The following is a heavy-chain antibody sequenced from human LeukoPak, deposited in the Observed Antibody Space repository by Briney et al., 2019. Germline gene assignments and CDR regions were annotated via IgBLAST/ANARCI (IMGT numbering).Heavy chain of an antibody. D-gene: IGHD5-18*01. CDR3: ARIPSSVDTAMGDRDY. V-gene: IGHV1-46*01. CDR2: INPSGGST. J-gene: IGHJ4*02. Sequence: GASVKVSCKASGYTFTSYYMHWVRQAPGQGLEWMGIINPSGGSTSYAQKFQGRVTMTRDTSTSTVYMELSSLRSEDTAVYYCARIPSSVDTAMGDRDYWGQGTLVTVSS. CDR1: GYTFTSYY.